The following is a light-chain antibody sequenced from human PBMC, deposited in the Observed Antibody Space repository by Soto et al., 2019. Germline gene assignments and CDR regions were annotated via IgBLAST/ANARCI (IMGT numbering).Light chain of an antibody. CDR1: QSVSSY. V-gene: IGKV1-39*01. CDR3: HQQYSSPRRT. J-gene: IGKJ1*01. CDR2: AGS. Sequence: DILLTQSPCSLSASVGERVTITCRATQSVSSYLKSYQQQTGRDPKSLIYAGSSLQSAVPPNFSSSGCARAYIIPTSSMQPEDDVTFYCHQQYSSPRRTFGQGTKVDIK.